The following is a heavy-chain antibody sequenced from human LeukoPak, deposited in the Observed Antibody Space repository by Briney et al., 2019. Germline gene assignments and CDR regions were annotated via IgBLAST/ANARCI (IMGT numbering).Heavy chain of an antibody. D-gene: IGHD3-16*01. CDR3: ARDDALGDNALDI. CDR1: GFTFSSYG. V-gene: IGHV3-33*01. J-gene: IGHJ3*02. CDR2: ILNDGSQE. Sequence: PGGSLRLSCAASGFTFSSYGMHWVRQAPGKGLEWVAVILNDGSQEKYADSVKGRFTISRDNSKNTLFLQMNSLRAEDTAVYYCARDDALGDNALDIWGQGTMVTGSS.